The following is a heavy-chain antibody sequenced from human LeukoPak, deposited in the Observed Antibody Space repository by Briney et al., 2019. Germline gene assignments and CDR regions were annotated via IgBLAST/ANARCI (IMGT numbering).Heavy chain of an antibody. D-gene: IGHD5-18*01. CDR1: GFTFSSYS. Sequence: GGSLRLSCAASGFTFSSYSMNWVRQAPGKGLEWVSSISSSSSYIYYADSVKGRFTISRDNAKNSLYLQMNSLRAEDTAVYYCARDYGGYSYRLGLPAYWGQGTLVTVSS. J-gene: IGHJ4*02. CDR2: ISSSSSYI. CDR3: ARDYGGYSYRLGLPAY. V-gene: IGHV3-21*01.